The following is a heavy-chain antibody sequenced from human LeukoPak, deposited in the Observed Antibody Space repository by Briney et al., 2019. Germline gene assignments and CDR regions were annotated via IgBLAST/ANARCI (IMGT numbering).Heavy chain of an antibody. CDR2: IYAVGST. V-gene: IGHV3-66*01. J-gene: IGHJ3*02. CDR3: ARGFAHVGHAFDI. Sequence: GGSLRLSCAASGFTVSGNYMTWVRQAPGKGLEWLSIIYAVGSTYYPDSVGGRFLISRDNSRNTVFLRMTSLRPEDTGVYYCARGFAHVGHAFDIWGQGAEVTVSP. D-gene: IGHD1-26*01. CDR1: GFTVSGNY.